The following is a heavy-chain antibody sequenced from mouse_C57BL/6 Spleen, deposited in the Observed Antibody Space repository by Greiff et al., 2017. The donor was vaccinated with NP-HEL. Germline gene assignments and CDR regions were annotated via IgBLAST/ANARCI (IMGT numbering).Heavy chain of an antibody. V-gene: IGHV1-22*01. D-gene: IGHD1-1*01. CDR1: GYTFTDYN. CDR3: ARGAPAYYYGSSYCWYFDV. J-gene: IGHJ1*03. Sequence: VQLKQSGPELVKPGASVKMSCKASGYTFTDYNMHWVKQSHGKSLEWIGYINPNNGGTSYNQKFKGKATLTVNKSSSTAYMELRSLTSEDSAVYYCARGAPAYYYGSSYCWYFDVWGTGTTVTVSS. CDR2: INPNNGGT.